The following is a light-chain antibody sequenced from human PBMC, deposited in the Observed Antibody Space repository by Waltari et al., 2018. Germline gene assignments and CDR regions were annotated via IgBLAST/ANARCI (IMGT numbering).Light chain of an antibody. V-gene: IGLV3-1*01. CDR2: QDN. J-gene: IGLJ2*01. Sequence: WYQQRPGQDPLLVIYQDNNRPAVIPERFSSSGSGTTATLTISGTQVGDEADYYCQTYDGTTILFGGGTKLTVL. CDR3: QTYDGTTIL.